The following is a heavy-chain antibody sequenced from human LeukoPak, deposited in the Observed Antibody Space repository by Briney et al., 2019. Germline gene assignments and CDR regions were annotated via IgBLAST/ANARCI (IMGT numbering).Heavy chain of an antibody. Sequence: GGSLRLSCAASGFTFSSYGMNWVRQAPGKGLEWVSFISSGSYYMYYADSVKGRFTISRDNAKNSLYLQMNSLRAEDTAVYYCARWELSHDAFDIWGQGTMVTVSS. CDR1: GFTFSSYG. CDR3: ARWELSHDAFDI. CDR2: ISSGSYYM. D-gene: IGHD1-26*01. V-gene: IGHV3-21*04. J-gene: IGHJ3*02.